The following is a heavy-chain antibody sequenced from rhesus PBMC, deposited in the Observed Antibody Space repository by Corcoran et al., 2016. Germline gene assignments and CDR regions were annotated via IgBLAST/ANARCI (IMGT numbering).Heavy chain of an antibody. CDR3: ARDPSGYSSWSGAFDF. CDR2: IYSSERNP. J-gene: IGHJ3*01. CDR1: GGSISGGYG. D-gene: IGHD6-13*01. V-gene: IGHV4S7*01. Sequence: QVQLQESGPGLLKPSDTLSLTCAVSGGSISGGYGWGWIRQPPGKGLEWVGSIYSSERNPYSNPPLKSRVTISTDTSKNQFSLKLSSVTAADTAVYYCARDPSGYSSWSGAFDFWGQGLRVTVSS.